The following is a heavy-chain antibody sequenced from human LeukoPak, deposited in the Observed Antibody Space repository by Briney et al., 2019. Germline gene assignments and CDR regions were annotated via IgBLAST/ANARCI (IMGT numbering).Heavy chain of an antibody. CDR3: ARLYSSGWSRFDP. J-gene: IGHJ5*02. CDR1: GYTFTGYY. D-gene: IGHD6-25*01. V-gene: IGHV1-2*02. CDR2: INPNSGGT. Sequence: ASVKVSCKASGYTFTGYYMHWVRQAPGQGLEWMGWINPNSGGTNYAQKFQGRVTMTRDTSISTAYMELSRLRSDDTAVYYCARLYSSGWSRFDPWGQGTLVTVSS.